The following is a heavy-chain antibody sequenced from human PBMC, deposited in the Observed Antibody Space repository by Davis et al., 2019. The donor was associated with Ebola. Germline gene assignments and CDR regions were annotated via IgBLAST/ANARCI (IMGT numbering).Heavy chain of an antibody. CDR3: ARASGGLGKYGGSVGP. V-gene: IGHV1-24*01. D-gene: IGHD3-16*01. J-gene: IGHJ5*02. Sequence: ASVKVSCKVFGYTLSEFSMHWVRQAPGGGLEWMGGFDPEHGGHRYAQKFQGRVIMTRDTSANMVYMELTSLRPEDTAVYYCARASGGLGKYGGSVGPWGQGTLVTVSS. CDR1: GYTLSEFS. CDR2: FDPEHGGH.